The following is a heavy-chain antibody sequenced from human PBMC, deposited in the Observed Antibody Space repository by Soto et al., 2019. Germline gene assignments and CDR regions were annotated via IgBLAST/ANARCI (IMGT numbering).Heavy chain of an antibody. J-gene: IGHJ4*02. V-gene: IGHV3-64D*06. CDR2: VRGNGDPP. D-gene: IGHD5-12*01. CDR3: VKSRGGNNFDFFD. CDR1: GFTFSSFA. Sequence: ASLVLSCAASGFTFSSFALHWVRQAPRKGLEYISGVRGNGDPPFYADSVKGRFTISRDNSQKTFYLQMTALNVDDTAVYYCVKSRGGNNFDFFDWGQGTLVTVSS.